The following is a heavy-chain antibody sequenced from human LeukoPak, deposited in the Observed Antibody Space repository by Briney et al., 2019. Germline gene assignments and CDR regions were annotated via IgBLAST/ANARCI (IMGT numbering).Heavy chain of an antibody. V-gene: IGHV3-30*02. Sequence: GGSLRLSCAASGFTFSSYGMHWVRQAPGKGLVWVAFIRYDGSNKYYADSVKGRFTISRDNSKNTLYLQMNSLRAEDTAVYYCAKDLRYYDSSGYSVVALDYWGQGTLVTVSS. J-gene: IGHJ4*02. CDR3: AKDLRYYDSSGYSVVALDY. CDR2: IRYDGSNK. D-gene: IGHD3-22*01. CDR1: GFTFSSYG.